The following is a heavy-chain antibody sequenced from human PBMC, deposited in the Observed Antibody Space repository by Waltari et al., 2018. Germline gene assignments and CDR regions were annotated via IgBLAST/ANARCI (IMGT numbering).Heavy chain of an antibody. CDR3: ARDYVWGSYRLDY. J-gene: IGHJ4*02. CDR1: GFTFSSYG. V-gene: IGHV3-33*01. D-gene: IGHD3-16*02. Sequence: QVQLVESGGGVVQPGRSLRLSRAASGFTFSSYGMHWVRQAPGKGLEWVAVIWYDGSNKYYADSVKGRFTISRDNSKNTLYLQMNSLRAEDTAVYYCARDYVWGSYRLDYWGQGTLVTVSS. CDR2: IWYDGSNK.